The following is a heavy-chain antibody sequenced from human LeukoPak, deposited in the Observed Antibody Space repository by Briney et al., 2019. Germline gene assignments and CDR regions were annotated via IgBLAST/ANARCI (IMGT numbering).Heavy chain of an antibody. V-gene: IGHV3-23*01. Sequence: GGSLRLSCAASGFTFTSFGMSWVRQAPGKGLEWVSTISGSGGSTYYADSVKGRFTISRDNSKSTLYLQMNSLRGEDTAVYYCARLTVAGLRRFDYWGQGTLVTVSS. CDR2: ISGSGGST. CDR1: GFTFTSFG. CDR3: ARLTVAGLRRFDY. D-gene: IGHD6-19*01. J-gene: IGHJ4*02.